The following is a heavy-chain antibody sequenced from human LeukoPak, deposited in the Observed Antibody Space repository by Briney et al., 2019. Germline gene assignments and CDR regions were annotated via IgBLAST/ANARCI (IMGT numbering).Heavy chain of an antibody. CDR2: RGYDGST. CDR3: ASQTKYYSGSAGSYWGAFDL. D-gene: IGHD3-10*01. V-gene: IGHV3-43*02. Sequence: PGGALRLSFAASGLHFYDQAMHWVRQAPRTGLELVSLRGYDGSTYYADSVRGRFTISRDISKNSLYLELSSLRAEDTALYHCASQTKYYSGSAGSYWGAFDLWGQGTMVTVFS. J-gene: IGHJ3*01. CDR1: GLHFYDQA.